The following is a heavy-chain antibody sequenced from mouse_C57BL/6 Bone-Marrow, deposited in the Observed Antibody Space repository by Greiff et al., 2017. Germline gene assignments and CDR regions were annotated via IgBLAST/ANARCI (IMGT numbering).Heavy chain of an antibody. CDR3: ARGGELRLHYYFDY. CDR1: GYTFTSYW. V-gene: IGHV1-69*01. J-gene: IGHJ2*01. D-gene: IGHD3-2*02. CDR2: IDPSDSYT. Sequence: VQLQQPGAELVMPGASVKLSCKASGYTFTSYWMHWVKQRPGQGLEWIGEIDPSDSYTNYNQKFKGKSTLTVAKSSSTAYMQLSSLTSEDSAVYYCARGGELRLHYYFDYWGQGTTLTVSS.